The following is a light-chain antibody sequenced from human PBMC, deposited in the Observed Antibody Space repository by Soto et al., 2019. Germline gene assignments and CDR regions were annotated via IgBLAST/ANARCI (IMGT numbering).Light chain of an antibody. CDR2: GAS. CDR3: QQYNNWAPLT. J-gene: IGKJ4*01. V-gene: IGKV3-15*01. Sequence: EIVMTQSPATLSVSPGERASLSCMASQSVSGNLTWYQQKPGQAPRLLIYGASTRATGVPARFSGSGSGTEFTLTISSRQSEDFAVYYCQQYNNWAPLTFGGGTKVEMK. CDR1: QSVSGN.